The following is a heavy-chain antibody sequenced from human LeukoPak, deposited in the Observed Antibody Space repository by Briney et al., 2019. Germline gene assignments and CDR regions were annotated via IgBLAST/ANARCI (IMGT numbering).Heavy chain of an antibody. CDR2: ISGSGGST. CDR1: GFTFSSYA. V-gene: IGHV3-23*01. CDR3: AKEGEQPLDRITVTTGY. D-gene: IGHD4-17*01. Sequence: GGSLRLSCAASGFTFSSYAMSWVRQAPGKGLEWVSAISGSGGSTYYADSVKGRFTISRDNSKNTLYLQMNSLRAEDTAVYYCAKEGEQPLDRITVTTGYWGQGTLVTVSS. J-gene: IGHJ4*02.